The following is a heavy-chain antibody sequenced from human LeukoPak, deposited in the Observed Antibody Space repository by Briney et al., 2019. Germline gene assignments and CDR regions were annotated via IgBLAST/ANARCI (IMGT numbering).Heavy chain of an antibody. CDR2: VASDGST. D-gene: IGHD5-12*01. Sequence: PGGSLRLSCAASGITVSSNYMSWVRQAPGKGLEWVSVVASDGSTKYADSVKGRFAISRDNSKNTPYLQMNSLRAEDTGVYYCAKATVGGYEDWGQGTLVTVSS. CDR1: GITVSSNY. V-gene: IGHV3-53*01. J-gene: IGHJ4*02. CDR3: AKATVGGYED.